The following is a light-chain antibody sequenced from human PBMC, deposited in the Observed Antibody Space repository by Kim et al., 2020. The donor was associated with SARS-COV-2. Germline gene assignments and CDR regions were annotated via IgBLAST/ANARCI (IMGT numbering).Light chain of an antibody. CDR1: SLRSYY. J-gene: IGLJ2*01. CDR2: GKN. V-gene: IGLV3-19*01. Sequence: SSELPQDPAVSVALGQTVRITCQGDSLRSYYATWYQQKPGQAPILVNYGKNNRPSGIPDRFSGSSSGNTASLTITGTQAGDEADYYCNSRDSNDNVVFGGGTKLTVL. CDR3: NSRDSNDNVV.